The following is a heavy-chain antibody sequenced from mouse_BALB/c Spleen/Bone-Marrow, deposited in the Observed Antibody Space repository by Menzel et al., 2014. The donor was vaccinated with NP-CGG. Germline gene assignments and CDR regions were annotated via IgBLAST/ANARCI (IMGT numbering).Heavy chain of an antibody. CDR1: GDSITSGY. CDR2: ISHSGST. D-gene: IGHD2-14*01. J-gene: IGHJ4*01. Sequence: ESGPSLVKPSQTLSLTCSVTGDSITSGYWNWIRKFPGNKLEYMGYISHSGSTYYNPSLKSRISITRDTSKNQYYLQVNSVTTEDTATYYCARAGYRYDVGYAMDYWGQGTSVTVSS. V-gene: IGHV3-8*02. CDR3: ARAGYRYDVGYAMDY.